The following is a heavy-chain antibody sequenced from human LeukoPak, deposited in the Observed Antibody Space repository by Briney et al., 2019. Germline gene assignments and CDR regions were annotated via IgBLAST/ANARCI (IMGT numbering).Heavy chain of an antibody. D-gene: IGHD3-10*01. Sequence: GGSLRLSCAASGFTFSGYTMSWVPPAPGKGLEWVSAISGSVASTYYADSVKGRFTISRDNYKNTLYLHINSMRAEDTAVYYCAKDLAADYSGSGSYGKTLDYWGQGTLVTVSS. CDR1: GFTFSGYT. CDR2: ISGSVAST. CDR3: AKDLAADYSGSGSYGKTLDY. V-gene: IGHV3-23*01. J-gene: IGHJ4*02.